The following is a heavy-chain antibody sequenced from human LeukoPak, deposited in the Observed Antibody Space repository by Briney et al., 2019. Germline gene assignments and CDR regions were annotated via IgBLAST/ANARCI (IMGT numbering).Heavy chain of an antibody. CDR2: IYTSGST. CDR3: ARGPRYYYYYMDV. V-gene: IGHV4-4*07. CDR1: GGSISSYY. Sequence: PSETLSLTCTVSGGSISSYYWSWIRQPAGKGLEWIGRIYTSGSTNYDTSLKSRVTMSVDTSKNQFSLKLSSVTAADTAVYYCARGPRYYYYYMDVWGKGTTVTVSS. J-gene: IGHJ6*03.